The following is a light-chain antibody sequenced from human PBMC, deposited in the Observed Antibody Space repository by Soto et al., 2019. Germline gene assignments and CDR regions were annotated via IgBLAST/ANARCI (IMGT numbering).Light chain of an antibody. V-gene: IGKV3-11*01. CDR3: QQCSNCPFT. Sequence: EIVLTQSPATLSLSPGERATLSCRASQSVRSYLAWYQQKPGQVPRLLISDASKRATGIPARFSGSGSGTDFTLIISSLEPEDFELYYCQQCSNCPFTFGPGTKVDIK. CDR2: DAS. J-gene: IGKJ3*01. CDR1: QSVRSY.